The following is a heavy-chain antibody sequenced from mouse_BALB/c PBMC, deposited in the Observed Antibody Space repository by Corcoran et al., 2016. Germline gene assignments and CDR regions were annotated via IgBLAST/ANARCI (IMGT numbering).Heavy chain of an antibody. D-gene: IGHD3-2*01. J-gene: IGHJ4*01. V-gene: IGHV14-1*02. CDR1: GFNIKNNY. Sequence: EVPLQQSGAELVRPGALVKLSCKASGFNIKNNYMHWVKQRPEQGLEWIGWIDPGNGNTIYDPKFQGKASITADTSSNTAYLQLRSLTSEDTAVYYSARTGDVYAIYYWGQGTSVTVSS. CDR3: ARTGDVYAIYY. CDR2: IDPGNGNT.